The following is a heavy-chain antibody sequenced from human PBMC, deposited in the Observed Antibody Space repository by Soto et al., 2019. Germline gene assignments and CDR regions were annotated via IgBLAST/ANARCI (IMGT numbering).Heavy chain of an antibody. J-gene: IGHJ4*02. CDR3: ARDGYCSGGSCYSVPVFDY. CDR2: IWYDGSNK. CDR1: GFPFSSYG. Sequence: GGSLRLSCAASGFPFSSYGMHWVRQDPGKGLEWVAVIWYDGSNKYYADSVKGRFTISRDNSKNTLYLQMNSLRAEDMAVYYCARDGYCSGGSCYSVPVFDYWGQGTLVTVSS. D-gene: IGHD2-15*01. V-gene: IGHV3-33*01.